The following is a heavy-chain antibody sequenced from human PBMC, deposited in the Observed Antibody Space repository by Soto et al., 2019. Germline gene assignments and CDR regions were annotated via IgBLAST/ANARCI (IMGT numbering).Heavy chain of an antibody. J-gene: IGHJ6*02. CDR2: INPNSGGT. V-gene: IGHV1-2*04. CDR3: ARSYYYDFWSGHLEGPGMDV. CDR1: GYTFTGYY. Sequence: ASVKVSCKASGYTFTGYYMHWVRQAPGQGLEWMGWINPNSGGTNYAQKFQGWVTMTRDTSISTAYMELSRLRSDDTAVYYCARSYYYDFWSGHLEGPGMDVWGQGTTVTVS. D-gene: IGHD3-3*01.